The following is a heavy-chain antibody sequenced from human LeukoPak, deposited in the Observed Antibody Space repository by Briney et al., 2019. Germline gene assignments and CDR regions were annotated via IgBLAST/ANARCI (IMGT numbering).Heavy chain of an antibody. D-gene: IGHD2-15*01. Sequence: SETLSLTCSVSGGSYSPYYWSWIRQPPGKGLEWIGYFYDSGSTTYNPSLKSRVTISVDTSKNQFSLKMSSVTAADTAVYYCARDRTLYCSGGNCYSGGFDYWGQGTPVTVSS. CDR2: FYDSGST. CDR3: ARDRTLYCSGGNCYSGGFDY. V-gene: IGHV4-59*01. J-gene: IGHJ4*02. CDR1: GGSYSPYY.